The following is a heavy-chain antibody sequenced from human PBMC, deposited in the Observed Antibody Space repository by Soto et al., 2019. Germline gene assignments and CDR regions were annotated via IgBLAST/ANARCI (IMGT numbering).Heavy chain of an antibody. CDR1: GGSVSIGSYY. D-gene: IGHD6-13*01. Sequence: SETLSLTCTVSGGSVSIGSYYWSWIRQPPGKGLEWIGYIYYSGSTNYNPSLKSRVTISVDTSQNQFSLKLSSVTAADTAVYYCARVVAAAGKGFDYWGQGPLITVSS. CDR3: ARVVAAAGKGFDY. CDR2: IYYSGST. V-gene: IGHV4-61*01. J-gene: IGHJ4*02.